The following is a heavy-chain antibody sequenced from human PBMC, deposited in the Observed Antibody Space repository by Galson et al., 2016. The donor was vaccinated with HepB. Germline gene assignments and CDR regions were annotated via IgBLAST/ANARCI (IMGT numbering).Heavy chain of an antibody. J-gene: IGHJ4*02. V-gene: IGHV3-48*02. CDR2: ITSSCDTM. D-gene: IGHD3-16*01. CDR1: GFIFSVYN. Sequence: SLRLSCAASGFIFSVYNMNWARQAPGKGLEWIAWITSSCDTMYYADSVKGRFTTSRDKAKNSLYLEMNSLRDEDTAGYYCARGYSFRLGYWGQGTLVTVSS. CDR3: ARGYSFRLGY.